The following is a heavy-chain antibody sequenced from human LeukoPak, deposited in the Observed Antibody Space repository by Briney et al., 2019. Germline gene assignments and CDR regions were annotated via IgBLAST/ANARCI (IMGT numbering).Heavy chain of an antibody. V-gene: IGHV1-18*01. CDR3: AGSLGYCTSNVCYLKY. Sequence: GASVKVSCKASGYTFTSYGIVWVRQAPGQGLEWMGWISAYNGNTIYAQKLQGRVTMTTDTSTNTAYMELRSLRSDDTAVYYCAGSLGYCTSNVCYLKYWGQGTLVTVSS. J-gene: IGHJ4*02. CDR1: GYTFTSYG. D-gene: IGHD2-8*01. CDR2: ISAYNGNT.